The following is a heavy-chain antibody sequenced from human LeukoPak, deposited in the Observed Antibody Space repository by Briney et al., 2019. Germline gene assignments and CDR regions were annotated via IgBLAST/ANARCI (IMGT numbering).Heavy chain of an antibody. D-gene: IGHD6-13*01. CDR3: ARAWAAAGRSYYFDY. CDR2: INHSGST. CDR1: GGSFSGYY. J-gene: IGHJ4*02. V-gene: IGHV4-34*01. Sequence: PSETLSLTCAVYGGSFSGYYWSWIRQPPGKGLEWIGEINHSGSTNYNPSLKSRVTISVDTSKNRFSLKLSSVTAADTAVYYCARAWAAAGRSYYFDYWGQGTLVTVSS.